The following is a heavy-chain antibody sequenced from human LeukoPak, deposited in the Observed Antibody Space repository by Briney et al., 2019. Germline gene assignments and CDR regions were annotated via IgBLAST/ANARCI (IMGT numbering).Heavy chain of an antibody. CDR1: GDSISYFY. Sequence: TSETLSLTCSVSGDSISYFYWSWIRQAAGKGLEWVSSISSSGSYIYYADSVKGRFTISRDNAKNSLYLQMNSLRAEDTAVYYCAREAVGGQGTLVTVSS. CDR3: AREAV. CDR2: ISSSGSYI. V-gene: IGHV3-21*01. J-gene: IGHJ4*02.